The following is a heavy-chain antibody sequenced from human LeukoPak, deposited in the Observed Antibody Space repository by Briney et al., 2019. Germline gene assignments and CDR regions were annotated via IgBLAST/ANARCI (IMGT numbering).Heavy chain of an antibody. CDR1: GFTFSTKW. D-gene: IGHD3-3*01. CDR3: ASASDFGVGYGMDV. V-gene: IGHV3-74*01. CDR2: IINDGSST. J-gene: IGHJ6*02. Sequence: GGSLRLSCAASGFTFSTKWMHWVRQAPGKGLVWVSRIINDGSSTIYADSVKGRFTISRDNAKNTLYLQMNSLRAEDTAVYYCASASDFGVGYGMDVWGQGTTVTASS.